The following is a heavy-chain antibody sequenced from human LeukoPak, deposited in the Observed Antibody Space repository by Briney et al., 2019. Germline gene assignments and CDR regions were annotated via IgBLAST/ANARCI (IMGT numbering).Heavy chain of an antibody. J-gene: IGHJ4*02. Sequence: ASVKVSCKASGYTFTGYYMHWVRQAPGQGLEWMGWINPNSGGTNYAQKFQGRVTMTRDTSISTAYMELSRLRSDDTAVYYCAHTSSGYRGDYFDYWGQGTLVTVSS. V-gene: IGHV1-2*02. CDR2: INPNSGGT. CDR3: AHTSSGYRGDYFDY. D-gene: IGHD3-22*01. CDR1: GYTFTGYY.